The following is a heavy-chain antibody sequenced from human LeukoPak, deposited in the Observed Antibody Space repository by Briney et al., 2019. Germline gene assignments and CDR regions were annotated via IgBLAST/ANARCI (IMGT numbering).Heavy chain of an antibody. V-gene: IGHV1-2*02. Sequence: APVKVSCKASGYTFTGYYMHWVRQAPGQGLEWMGWINPNSGGTNYAQKFQGRVTMTRDTSISTAYMELSRLRSDDTAVYYCARDSLPSSSWYYYYYYMDVWGKGTTVTVSS. CDR1: GYTFTGYY. J-gene: IGHJ6*03. D-gene: IGHD6-13*01. CDR2: INPNSGGT. CDR3: ARDSLPSSSWYYYYYYMDV.